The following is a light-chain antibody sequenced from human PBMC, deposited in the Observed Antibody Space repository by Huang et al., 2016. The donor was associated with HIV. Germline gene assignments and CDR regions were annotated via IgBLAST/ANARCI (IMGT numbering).Light chain of an antibody. J-gene: IGKJ2*01. CDR2: DAS. Sequence: DIQMTQSPSSLSVSVGDRVTITCQASQDISNYLNWYQQRPGKAPKLLIYDASNLDTGGPSRFSGSESGTEFTLTISKVQPEDAATYYCQQYDNVPYTFGQGTKLEIK. CDR3: QQYDNVPYT. V-gene: IGKV1-33*01. CDR1: QDISNY.